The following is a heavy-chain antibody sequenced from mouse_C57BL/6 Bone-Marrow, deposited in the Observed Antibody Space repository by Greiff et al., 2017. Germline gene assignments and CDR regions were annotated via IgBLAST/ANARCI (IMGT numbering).Heavy chain of an antibody. J-gene: IGHJ3*01. CDR2: LDPSDSYT. Sequence: VQLQQPGAELVMPGASVKLSCTASGYTFTSYWMHWVKQRPGQGLELIGELDPSDSYTNYNQKFKGNSTLTVDKSSSTAYMQISSRTSEDAAVYDCASSCDGSSPWFAYWGQGTLVTVSA. CDR3: ASSCDGSSPWFAY. CDR1: GYTFTSYW. D-gene: IGHD1-1*01. V-gene: IGHV1-69*01.